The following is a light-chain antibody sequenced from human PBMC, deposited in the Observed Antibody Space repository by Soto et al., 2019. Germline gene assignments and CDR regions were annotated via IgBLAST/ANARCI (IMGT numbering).Light chain of an antibody. V-gene: IGLV2-8*01. J-gene: IGLJ1*01. Sequence: QSALTQPPSASGSPGQSVTISCTGTSSDIGGYNFVSWYQQHPGKAPKLLIYEINKRPSGVPDRFSGSKSGNTASLTVSGLQDEDHADYYCSSYAGSKGDVFGTGTNVTAL. CDR3: SSYAGSKGDV. CDR1: SSDIGGYNF. CDR2: EIN.